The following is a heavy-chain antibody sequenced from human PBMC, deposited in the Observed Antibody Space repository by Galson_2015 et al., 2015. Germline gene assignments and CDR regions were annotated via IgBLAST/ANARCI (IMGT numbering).Heavy chain of an antibody. CDR2: IYYSGST. CDR3: YYYEPLNDAFDI. Sequence: SETLSLTCIVSGGSISSSSYYWGWIRQPPGKGLEWIGSIYYSGSTYYNPSLKSRVTISVDTSKNQFSLKLSSVTAADTAVYYGYYYEPLNDAFDIWGQGTMVTVSS. CDR1: GGSISSSSYY. J-gene: IGHJ3*02. V-gene: IGHV4-39*01. D-gene: IGHD3-22*01.